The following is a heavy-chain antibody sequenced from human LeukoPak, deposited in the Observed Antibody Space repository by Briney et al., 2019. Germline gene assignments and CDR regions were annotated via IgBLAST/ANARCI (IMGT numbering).Heavy chain of an antibody. CDR3: ARAGVDTSGYYYQGFDY. CDR2: ITSNGNSV. Sequence: GRSLRLSCAASGFTFSDYYMGWIRQAPGKGLEWVSYITSNGNSVYYAASVKGRFTISRDNAKNSLYLQVNSLTAEDTAVYYCARAGVDTSGYYYQGFDYWGQGTLVTVSS. D-gene: IGHD3-3*01. J-gene: IGHJ4*02. V-gene: IGHV3-11*04. CDR1: GFTFSDYY.